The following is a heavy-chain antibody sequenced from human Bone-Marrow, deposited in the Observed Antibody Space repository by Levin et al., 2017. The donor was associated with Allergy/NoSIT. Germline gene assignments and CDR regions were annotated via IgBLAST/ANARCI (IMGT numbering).Heavy chain of an antibody. CDR1: GDSIGSRTYY. CDR2: IYTNGVT. D-gene: IGHD3-22*01. Sequence: SQTLSLTCTVSGDSIGSRTYYWSWIRQPAGQRLEWIGRIYTNGVTDYNPSLNSRVSISMDKSKNQFSLNLSSVTAADTAVYYCAAMIGFFDYWGQGILVTVSS. J-gene: IGHJ4*02. V-gene: IGHV4-61*02. CDR3: AAMIGFFDY.